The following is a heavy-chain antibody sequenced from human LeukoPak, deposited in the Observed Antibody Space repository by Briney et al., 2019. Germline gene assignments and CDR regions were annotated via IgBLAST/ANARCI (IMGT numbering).Heavy chain of an antibody. CDR2: IMYDGTSK. CDR3: AKYQTGTWTSYDSSDI. CDR1: GFTFNNYD. D-gene: IGHD1-7*01. Sequence: GGSLRLSCAASGFTFNNYDIHWVRQAPGKGLEWVSFIMYDGTSKYYADSVKGRFTISRDNSKDTLYLQMNSLRAEDTAVYYCAKYQTGTWTSYDSSDIWGQGTLVTVSS. J-gene: IGHJ3*02. V-gene: IGHV3-30*02.